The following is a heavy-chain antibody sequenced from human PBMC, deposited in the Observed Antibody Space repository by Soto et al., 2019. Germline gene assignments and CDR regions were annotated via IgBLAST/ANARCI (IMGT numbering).Heavy chain of an antibody. D-gene: IGHD2-15*01. J-gene: IGHJ4*02. CDR3: ARDLWWYLH. Sequence: EVQLLESGGGLVQPGGALRLSCAASGFTFSSHAMSWVRQAPGKGLELLSSISGGAEGAYYADSVKVRFTISRDNSKNTLYLQMNSLRAEDTAVYYCARDLWWYLHWGQGNLVTVSS. CDR2: ISGGAEGA. V-gene: IGHV3-23*01. CDR1: GFTFSSHA.